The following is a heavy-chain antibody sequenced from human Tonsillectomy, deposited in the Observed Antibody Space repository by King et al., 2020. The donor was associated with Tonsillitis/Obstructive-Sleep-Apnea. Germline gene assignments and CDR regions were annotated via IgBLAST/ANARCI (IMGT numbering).Heavy chain of an antibody. D-gene: IGHD5-12*01. J-gene: IGHJ6*02. CDR2: IYYSGST. Sequence: QLQLQESGPGLVKPSETLSLTCNVSGGSISSSNYYWGWIRQPPGKGLEWIGSIYYSGSTYYNPSLKSRVTISVDTSKKQFSLKLSSVTAADTAVYYCASPPWRRLGRSIPTDGMDVWGQGTTVTVSS. V-gene: IGHV4-39*01. CDR1: GGSISSSNYY. CDR3: ASPPWRRLGRSIPTDGMDV.